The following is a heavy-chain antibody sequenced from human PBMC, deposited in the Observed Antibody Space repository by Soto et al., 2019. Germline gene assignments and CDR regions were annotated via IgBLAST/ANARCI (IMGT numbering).Heavy chain of an antibody. Sequence: GASVKVSCKASGYSFTDYHIHWVRQAPGQGLEWLGRINPKSGGTSTAQKFQGWVTMTTDTSISTASMELTRLTSDDTAIYYCARSDLRFLEFRSGGYYGMDVWGQGTTVTVSS. CDR3: ARSDLRFLEFRSGGYYGMDV. D-gene: IGHD3-3*01. V-gene: IGHV1-2*04. CDR1: GYSFTDYH. J-gene: IGHJ6*02. CDR2: INPKSGGT.